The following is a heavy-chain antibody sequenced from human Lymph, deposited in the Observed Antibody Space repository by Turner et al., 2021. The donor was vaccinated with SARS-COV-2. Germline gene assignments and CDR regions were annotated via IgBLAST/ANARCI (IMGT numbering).Heavy chain of an antibody. V-gene: IGHV1-8*02. CDR1: GYTFTSYD. Sequence: QVQLVQSGAEVKKPGASVKVSCKAPGYTFTSYDINWVRQATGQGLEWMGWMNPNGGNTGYGQKFQGRVTMTRNTSIITAYMELSSLGSEDTAVYYCARGRYSGGGMDVWGQGTTVTVSS. CDR3: ARGRYSGGGMDV. CDR2: MNPNGGNT. J-gene: IGHJ6*02. D-gene: IGHD1-26*01.